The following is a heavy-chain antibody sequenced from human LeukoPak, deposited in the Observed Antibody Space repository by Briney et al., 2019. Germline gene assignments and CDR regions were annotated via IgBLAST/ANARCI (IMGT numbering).Heavy chain of an antibody. CDR2: ISSDSTYK. CDR3: AREYDSKGRFDN. D-gene: IGHD3-22*01. Sequence: GGCLRLSCAISGFTFTAHSMNWVRQAPGKGLEWVSFISSDSTYKYYGDSVKGRFTISRDNANVYLQMNSLRAEDTATYHCAREYDSKGRFDNWGQGTLVIVSS. V-gene: IGHV3-21*01. CDR1: GFTFTAHS. J-gene: IGHJ4*02.